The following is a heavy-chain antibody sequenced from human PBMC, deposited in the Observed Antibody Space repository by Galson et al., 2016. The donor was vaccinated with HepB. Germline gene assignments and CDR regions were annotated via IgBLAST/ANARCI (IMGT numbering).Heavy chain of an antibody. CDR3: ATDGGSGAIP. V-gene: IGHV1-24*01. CDR2: SDPEDDET. J-gene: IGHJ5*02. D-gene: IGHD3-10*01. CDR1: GYSLTDLS. Sequence: SVKVSGKVSGYSLTDLSMHWVRHAPRQGLQYMGYSDPEDDETMYAQTFQRRVTLTEDTSTDTAYMELSSLSSEGTAVYHCATDGGSGAIPWGQGTLVTVSS.